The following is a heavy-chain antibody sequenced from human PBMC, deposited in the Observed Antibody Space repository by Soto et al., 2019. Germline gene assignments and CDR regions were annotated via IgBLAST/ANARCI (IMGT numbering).Heavy chain of an antibody. CDR2: FSLSGTT. D-gene: IGHD2-8*02. Sequence: TVPGASVTGTSYWSWIRQPAGKGLEWIGRFSLSGTTNYNPSLRSRVTMSADVSKNRFSLRLTSVTAADTALYYCARGMTPPGAPAWYYFDSWGQGTLVTVSS. CDR1: GASVTGTSY. J-gene: IGHJ4*02. V-gene: IGHV4-4*07. CDR3: ARGMTPPGAPAWYYFDS.